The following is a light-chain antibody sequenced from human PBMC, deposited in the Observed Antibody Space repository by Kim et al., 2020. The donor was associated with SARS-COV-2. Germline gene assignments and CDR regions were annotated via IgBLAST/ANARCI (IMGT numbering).Light chain of an antibody. CDR3: LQYNNWYS. Sequence: DTVMTQSPATLSVSPGERATLSCRANESAFSNLFWSQQKPGQPPRHLIYAASTRATGVPDRCSGSGSGTEFTLTISSLQSEDSAVYYCLQYNNWYSFGKGNKLEI. V-gene: IGKV3-15*01. CDR2: AAS. J-gene: IGKJ2*03. CDR1: ESAFSN.